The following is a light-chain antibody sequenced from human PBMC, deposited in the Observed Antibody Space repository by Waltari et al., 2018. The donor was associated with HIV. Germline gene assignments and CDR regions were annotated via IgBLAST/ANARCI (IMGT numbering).Light chain of an antibody. Sequence: IVMTQSPDSLPVSLGERATITCKSSQNVCQGSNDKKYFAWYQKKPGQPPKLLIYGASTRQSGVPDRFSGGGSGTDFTLTISSLQAEDVAVYYCQQFYNTPYTFGQGTNLEIK. CDR1: QNVCQGSNDKKY. CDR2: GAS. J-gene: IGKJ2*01. CDR3: QQFYNTPYT. V-gene: IGKV4-1*01.